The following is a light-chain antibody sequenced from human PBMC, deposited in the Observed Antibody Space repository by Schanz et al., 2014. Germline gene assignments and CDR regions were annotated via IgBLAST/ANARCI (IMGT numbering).Light chain of an antibody. J-gene: IGKJ4*01. Sequence: EIVLTQSPGTLSLSPGERATLSCRASQTISDHLAWYQQKPGQTPRLLIYDASNRVTGIPDRFSGSGSGTEFTLTISSLVSEDCAVYYCQQYYSTFKTFGGGTKVEIK. V-gene: IGKV3-11*01. CDR3: QQYYSTFKT. CDR2: DAS. CDR1: QTISDH.